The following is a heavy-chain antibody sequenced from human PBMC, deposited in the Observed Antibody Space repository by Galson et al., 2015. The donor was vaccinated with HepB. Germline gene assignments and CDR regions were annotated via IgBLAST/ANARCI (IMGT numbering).Heavy chain of an antibody. CDR2: IYTSGST. CDR3: ASEYCSGGSCYTNWFDP. J-gene: IGHJ5*02. D-gene: IGHD2-15*01. Sequence: LSLTCTVSGGSISSYYWSWIRQPAGKGLEWIGRIYTSGSTNYNPSLKSRVTMSVDTSKNQFSLKLSSVTAVDTAVYYCASEYCSGGSCYTNWFDPWGQGTLVTVSS. V-gene: IGHV4-4*07. CDR1: GGSISSYY.